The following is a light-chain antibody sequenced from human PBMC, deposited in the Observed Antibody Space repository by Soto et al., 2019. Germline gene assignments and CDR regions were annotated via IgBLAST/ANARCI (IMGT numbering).Light chain of an antibody. CDR2: EVT. V-gene: IGLV2-23*02. J-gene: IGLJ2*01. CDR1: SRGVGSDNL. Sequence: QSALTQPASVSGSPGQSITISFSGTSRGVGSDNLVSWYPQHPGKAPILMIYEVTKRPSGVSNRFSGSKSDNTASLIISGLLAQDETDYYCCSYSGSSTSLVVFGGGTKLTV. CDR3: CSYSGSSTSLVV.